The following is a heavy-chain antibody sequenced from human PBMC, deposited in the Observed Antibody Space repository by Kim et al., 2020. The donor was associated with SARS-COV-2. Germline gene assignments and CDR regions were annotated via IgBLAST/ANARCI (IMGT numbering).Heavy chain of an antibody. CDR3: ARVARSGYYSFDY. V-gene: IGHV5-10-1*01. J-gene: IGHJ4*02. D-gene: IGHD3-3*01. Sequence: SPSFQGNVTIPADKSISTAYRQWSSLQASDTAMYYCARVARSGYYSFDYWGQGTLVTVSS.